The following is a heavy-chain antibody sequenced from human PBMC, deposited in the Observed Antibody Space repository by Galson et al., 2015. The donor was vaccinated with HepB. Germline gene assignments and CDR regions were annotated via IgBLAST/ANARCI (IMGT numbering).Heavy chain of an antibody. CDR2: IIPIFGTA. CDR3: ARIPGFLVVGATGAFDI. J-gene: IGHJ3*02. D-gene: IGHD1-26*01. CDR1: GGTFSSYA. Sequence: SVKVSCKASGGTFSSYAISWVRQAPGQGLEWMGGIIPIFGTANYAQKFQGRVTITADKSTSTAYMELSSLRSEDTAVYYCARIPGFLVVGATGAFDIWGQGTMVTVSS. V-gene: IGHV1-69*06.